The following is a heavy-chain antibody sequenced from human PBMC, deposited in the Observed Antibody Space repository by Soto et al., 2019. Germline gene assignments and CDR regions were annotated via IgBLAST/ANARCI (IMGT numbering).Heavy chain of an antibody. CDR2: ISGYNGNT. V-gene: IGHV1-18*01. CDR3: AREGQSPYYYYGMDV. CDR1: GYTFTNYG. Sequence: QVQVVQSGDEVKKPGASVKVSCKASGYTFTNYGFSWVRQAPGQGLEWMGGISGYNGNTKYAEKFQGRVTMTTDTSTSTAHMELRSLRSDDTAVYYCAREGQSPYYYYGMDVWGQGTAGTVSS. J-gene: IGHJ6*02.